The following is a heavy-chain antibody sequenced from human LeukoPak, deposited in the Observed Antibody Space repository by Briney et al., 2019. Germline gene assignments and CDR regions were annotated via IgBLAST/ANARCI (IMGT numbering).Heavy chain of an antibody. CDR1: GFTFSSYS. CDR3: ARAPSSGWYSHPYYFDY. V-gene: IGHV3-21*01. CDR2: ISSSSSYI. J-gene: IGHJ4*02. Sequence: PGGSLRLSCAASGFTFSSYSMNWVRQAPGKGLEWVSSISSSSSYIYYADSVKGRFTISRDNAKNSLYLQMNSLRAEDTAVYYCARAPSSGWYSHPYYFDYWGQGTLVTVSS. D-gene: IGHD6-19*01.